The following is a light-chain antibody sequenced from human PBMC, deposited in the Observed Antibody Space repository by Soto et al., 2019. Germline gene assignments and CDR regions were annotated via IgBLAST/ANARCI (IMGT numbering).Light chain of an antibody. CDR3: QQYGSSPPRT. J-gene: IGKJ1*01. CDR1: QSVSSSY. Sequence: EIVLTQSPGTLSLSPGERATLSCRASQSVSSSYLAWYQQKPGQAPRLLIYGASSRATGIPDRFSGSGSGTDFTITISRLEPEDFAVYYCQQYGSSPPRTFCQGTKVEIK. V-gene: IGKV3-20*01. CDR2: GAS.